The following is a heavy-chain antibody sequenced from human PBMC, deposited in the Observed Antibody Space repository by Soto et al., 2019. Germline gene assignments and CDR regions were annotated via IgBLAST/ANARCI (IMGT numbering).Heavy chain of an antibody. Sequence: LRLSCAASGFTFSSYWMHWVRQAPGKGLVWVSRINSDGSSATYADSVKGRFTVSRDNAKNTLYLQMNSLRAEDTAVYYCARDLPTNGDGMDVWGQGTTVTVSS. J-gene: IGHJ6*02. CDR2: INSDGSSA. CDR1: GFTFSSYW. D-gene: IGHD2-8*01. CDR3: ARDLPTNGDGMDV. V-gene: IGHV3-74*01.